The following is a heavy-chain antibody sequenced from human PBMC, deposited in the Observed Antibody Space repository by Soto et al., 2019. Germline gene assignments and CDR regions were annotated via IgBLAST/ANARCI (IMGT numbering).Heavy chain of an antibody. CDR1: GFTFSSYW. CDR3: ARVPSSSWYSGAFDI. V-gene: IGHV3-74*01. J-gene: IGHJ3*02. Sequence: EVQLVESGGGLVQPGGSLRLSCAASGFTFSSYWMHWVRQAPGKGLVWVSRINSDGSSTSYADSVKGRFTISRDNAKNTLYLQMNSLRAEDTAVYYCARVPSSSWYSGAFDIWGQGTMVTVSS. CDR2: INSDGSST. D-gene: IGHD6-13*01.